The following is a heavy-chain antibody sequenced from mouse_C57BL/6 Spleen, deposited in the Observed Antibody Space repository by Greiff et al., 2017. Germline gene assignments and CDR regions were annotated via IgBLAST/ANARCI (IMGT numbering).Heavy chain of an antibody. CDR2: IWRGGST. J-gene: IGHJ1*03. CDR1: GFSLTSYG. V-gene: IGHV2-5*01. D-gene: IGHD4-1*01. Sequence: VKLVESGPGLVQPSQRLSITCTVSGFSLTSYGVHWVRQSPGKGLEWLGVIWRGGSTDYNAAFMSRLSITKDNSKSQVFFKMNSLQADDTAIYYCAKTGLGQYFDVWGTGTTVTVSS. CDR3: AKTGLGQYFDV.